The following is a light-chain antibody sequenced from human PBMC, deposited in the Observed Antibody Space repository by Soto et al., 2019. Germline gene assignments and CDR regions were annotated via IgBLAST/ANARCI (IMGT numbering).Light chain of an antibody. CDR1: QSVSSY. CDR2: DAS. J-gene: IGKJ4*01. V-gene: IGKV3-11*01. Sequence: IVLTPSPATLSLSPGDRATLSCRASQSVSSYLAWYQQKPSQAPRLLIYDASNRATGIPARFSGSGSGTDFTLTISSLEPEDFAVYYCQQRSNWPLTFGGGTKVDIK. CDR3: QQRSNWPLT.